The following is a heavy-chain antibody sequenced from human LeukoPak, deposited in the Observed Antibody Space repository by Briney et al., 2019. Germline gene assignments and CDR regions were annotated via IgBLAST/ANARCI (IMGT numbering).Heavy chain of an antibody. CDR3: AKDVESYSAFDI. J-gene: IGHJ3*02. Sequence: GGSLRLSCGASGFTFSSYAMSWVRQAPGKGLEWVSAISSSGGSTYYADSVKGRFPISRDNSKNTLYLQMNSLRAEDTAVYYCAKDVESYSAFDIWGQGTMVTVSS. CDR1: GFTFSSYA. V-gene: IGHV3-23*01. D-gene: IGHD1-26*01. CDR2: ISSSGGST.